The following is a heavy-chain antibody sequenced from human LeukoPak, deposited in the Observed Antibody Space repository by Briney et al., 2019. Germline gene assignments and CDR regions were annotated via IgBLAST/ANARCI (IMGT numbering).Heavy chain of an antibody. J-gene: IGHJ6*03. CDR1: GGTFSSYA. CDR3: ARGLGRGQYCGGDCCPIYYYYYMDV. V-gene: IGHV1-69*13. D-gene: IGHD2-21*01. CDR2: IIPIFGTA. Sequence: GASVKVSCKASGGTFSSYAISWVRQAPGQGLEWMGGIIPIFGTANYAQKFQGRVTITADESTSTAYMELSSLRSEDTAVYYCARGLGRGQYCGGDCCPIYYYYYMDVWGKGTTVTVSS.